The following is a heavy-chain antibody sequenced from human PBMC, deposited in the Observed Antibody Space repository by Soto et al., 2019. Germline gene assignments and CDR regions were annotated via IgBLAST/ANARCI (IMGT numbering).Heavy chain of an antibody. D-gene: IGHD3-22*01. CDR1: GDSFSRST. CDR2: FIPMLGIA. J-gene: IGHJ1*01. V-gene: IGHV1-69*04. Sequence: SVKVSCKASGDSFSRSTFSWVRQAPGQGLEWMGRFIPMLGIANYAQTFQGRVTITADKSTSTAYMDLSSLRAEDTAFYYCAKDHYYDNNRPRFQHWGQGTLVTVSS. CDR3: AKDHYYDNNRPRFQH.